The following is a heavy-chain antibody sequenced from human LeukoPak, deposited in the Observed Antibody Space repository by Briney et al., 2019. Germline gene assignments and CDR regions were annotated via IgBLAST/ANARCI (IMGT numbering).Heavy chain of an antibody. CDR3: ARDQRPVLRYFDWLLKENWFDP. CDR2: ITSSSTYI. D-gene: IGHD3-9*01. CDR1: GFTGSSYS. J-gene: IGHJ5*02. Sequence: GGSLRLSCAASGFTGSSYSMNWVRQAPGKGLEWVSSITSSSTYIYYADSVKGRFTISRDNAKNSLYLQMNSLRAEDTAVYYCARDQRPVLRYFDWLLKENWFDPWGQGTLVTVSS. V-gene: IGHV3-21*01.